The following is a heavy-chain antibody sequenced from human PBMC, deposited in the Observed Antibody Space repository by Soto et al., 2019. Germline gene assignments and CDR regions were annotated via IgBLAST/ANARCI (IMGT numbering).Heavy chain of an antibody. CDR3: ARGSTVGGWFDP. CDR2: IYYSGST. D-gene: IGHD4-17*01. Sequence: SETLSLTCTVSGGSISSGDYYWSWIRQPPGKGLEWIGYIYYSGSTYYNPPLKSRVTISVDTSKNQFSLKLSSVTAADTAVYYCARGSTVGGWFDPWGQGTLVTVSS. CDR1: GGSISSGDYY. J-gene: IGHJ5*02. V-gene: IGHV4-30-4*01.